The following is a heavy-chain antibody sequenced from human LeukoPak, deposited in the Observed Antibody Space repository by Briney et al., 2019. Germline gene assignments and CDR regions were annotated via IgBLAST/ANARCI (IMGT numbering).Heavy chain of an antibody. CDR2: FDPEDGET. CDR1: GFTFSSYS. Sequence: GGSLRLSCAASGFTFSSYSMNWVRQAPGKGLEWMGGFDPEDGETIYAQKFQGRVTMTEDTSTDTAYMELSSLRSEDTAVYYCATDRMATIIGDAFDIWGQGTMVTVSS. V-gene: IGHV1-24*01. D-gene: IGHD5-24*01. CDR3: ATDRMATIIGDAFDI. J-gene: IGHJ3*02.